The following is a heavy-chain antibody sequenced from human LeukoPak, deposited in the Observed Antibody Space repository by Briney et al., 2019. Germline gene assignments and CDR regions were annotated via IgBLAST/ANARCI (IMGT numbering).Heavy chain of an antibody. Sequence: PGGSLRLSCAASGFTFSSYSMNWVRQAPGKGLEWVSSISSSSSYIYYADSVKGLFTISRDNAKNSLYLQMNSLRAEDTAVYYCARANCSSTSCPDYWGQGTLVTVSS. CDR1: GFTFSSYS. J-gene: IGHJ4*02. CDR3: ARANCSSTSCPDY. V-gene: IGHV3-21*01. CDR2: ISSSSSYI. D-gene: IGHD2-2*01.